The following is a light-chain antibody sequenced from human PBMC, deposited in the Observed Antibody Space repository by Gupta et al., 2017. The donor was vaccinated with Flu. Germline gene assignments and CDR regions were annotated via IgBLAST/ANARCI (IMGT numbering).Light chain of an antibody. CDR2: AAS. V-gene: IGKV1-39*01. J-gene: IGKJ1*01. CDR1: QSINNH. Sequence: DIQMTQSPSSLSASIGDRVSITCRTSQSINNHLNWYQQKPGKVPSLVIFAASNLHSGVPSRFSGSGSGTEFILAISGLQPDDFGTFCQETCSSLWTFGQGTSVENK. CDR3: QETCSSLWT.